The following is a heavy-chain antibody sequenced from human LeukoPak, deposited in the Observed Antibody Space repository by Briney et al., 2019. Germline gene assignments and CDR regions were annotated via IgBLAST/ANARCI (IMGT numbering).Heavy chain of an antibody. D-gene: IGHD3-22*01. CDR1: GGSISNYY. J-gene: IGHJ4*02. CDR3: ARHPNRGYYPDY. V-gene: IGHV4-4*07. CDR2: INTSGST. Sequence: SETLSLTCTVSGGSISNYYWSWIRQPAGKGLEWIGRINTSGSTNYNPSLKSRVTMSVDTSKNQFSLKLSSVTAADTAVYYCARHPNRGYYPDYWGQGTLVTVSS.